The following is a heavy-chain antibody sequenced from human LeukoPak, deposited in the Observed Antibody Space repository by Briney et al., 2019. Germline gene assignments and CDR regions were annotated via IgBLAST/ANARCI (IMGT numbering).Heavy chain of an antibody. D-gene: IGHD1-26*01. V-gene: IGHV1-18*01. CDR2: ISAYNGNT. CDR3: ASWRGELQRDNWFDP. Sequence: ASVKVSCKASGYTFTSYGISWVRQAPGQGLEWMGWISAYNGNTNYAQKLQGRATMTTDTSTSTAYMELRSLRSDDTAVYYCASWRGELQRDNWFDPWGQGTLVTVSS. J-gene: IGHJ5*02. CDR1: GYTFTSYG.